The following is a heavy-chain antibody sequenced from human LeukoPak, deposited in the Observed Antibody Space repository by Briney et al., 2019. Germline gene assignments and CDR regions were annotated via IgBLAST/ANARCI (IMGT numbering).Heavy chain of an antibody. CDR2: ISISTSYI. D-gene: IGHD4-17*01. CDR3: ARAYYGDYSLFDN. Sequence: GRSLRLSCAASGFTFSSYSMNWVRQAPGKGLEWVSSISISTSYIYYADSVKGRFTISRDNAKNSLYLQMNSLRAEDTAVYYCARAYYGDYSLFDNWGQGTLVTVSS. V-gene: IGHV3-21*01. J-gene: IGHJ4*02. CDR1: GFTFSSYS.